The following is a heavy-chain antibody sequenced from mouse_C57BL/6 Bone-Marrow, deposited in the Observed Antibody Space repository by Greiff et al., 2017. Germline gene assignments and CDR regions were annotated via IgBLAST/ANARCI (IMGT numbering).Heavy chain of an antibody. CDR1: GYTFTSYW. D-gene: IGHD1-1*01. CDR3: FITTVVAPFAY. Sequence: QVQLKQPGAELVKPGASVKLSCKASGYTFTSYWMQWVKQRPGQGLEWIGEIDPSDSYTNYNQKFKGKATLTVDTSSSTAYMQLSSLTSEDSAVYYCFITTVVAPFAYWGQGTLVTVSA. J-gene: IGHJ3*01. CDR2: IDPSDSYT. V-gene: IGHV1-50*01.